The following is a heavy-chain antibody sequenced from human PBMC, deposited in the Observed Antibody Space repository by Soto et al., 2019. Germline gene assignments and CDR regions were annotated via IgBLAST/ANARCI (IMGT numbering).Heavy chain of an antibody. CDR1: GFSFNGSA. Sequence: PGGSLRLSCAASGFSFNGSAMHWVRQASGKGLEWVGRIRSRANSYATTYAASVKGRFTISRDHSENTASLHMNSLKTEDTAVYYCNTSDNDKFVDYWGQGVLVTVSS. V-gene: IGHV3-73*01. CDR3: NTSDNDKFVDY. J-gene: IGHJ4*02. CDR2: IRSRANSYAT. D-gene: IGHD5-12*01.